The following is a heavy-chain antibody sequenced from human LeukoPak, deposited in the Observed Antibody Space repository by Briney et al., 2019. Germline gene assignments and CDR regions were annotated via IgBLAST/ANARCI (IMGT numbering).Heavy chain of an antibody. CDR3: ARLHADTSLTPYYYYIYV. V-gene: IGHV4-39*01. CDR2: IYYSGST. D-gene: IGHD5-18*01. CDR1: GGSISSSIYY. J-gene: IGHJ6*03. Sequence: SETLSLTCTVSGGSISSSIYYWGWIRQPPGKGLEWIGSIYYSGSTHYNPSLKSRVIISVDTSKNQFSLTPSSVTAADTAVYYCARLHADTSLTPYYYYIYVWGKGTTVTVSS.